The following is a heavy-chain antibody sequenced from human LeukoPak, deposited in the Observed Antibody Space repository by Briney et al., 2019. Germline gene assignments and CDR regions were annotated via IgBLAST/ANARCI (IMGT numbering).Heavy chain of an antibody. CDR3: ARLVRSGGSDY. J-gene: IGHJ4*02. CDR1: GGSISSYY. Sequence: MSSETLSLTCTVSGGSISSYYWSWIRQPPGKGLEWIGEINHSGSTNYNPSLKSRVTISVDTSKNQFSLKLSYVTAADTAVYYCARLVRSGGSDYWGQGTLVTVSS. CDR2: INHSGST. D-gene: IGHD1-26*01. V-gene: IGHV4-34*01.